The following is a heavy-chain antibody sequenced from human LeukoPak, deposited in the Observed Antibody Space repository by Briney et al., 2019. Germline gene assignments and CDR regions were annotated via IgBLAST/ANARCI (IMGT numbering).Heavy chain of an antibody. V-gene: IGHV4-4*07. CDR2: IYTRGST. Sequence: KPSETLSLTCTVSGGSINNYYWSWIRQPAGKGLEWIGRIYTRGSTHYNPSLKSRVTMSVDTSKNQFSLKLSSVTAADTAVYYCARGRYCSADICSGGDAFDIWGQGTMVSVSS. CDR3: ARGRYCSADICSGGDAFDI. J-gene: IGHJ3*02. CDR1: GGSINNYY. D-gene: IGHD2-15*01.